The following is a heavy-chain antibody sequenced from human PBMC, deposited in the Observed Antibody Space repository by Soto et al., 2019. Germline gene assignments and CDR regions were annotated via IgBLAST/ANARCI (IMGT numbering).Heavy chain of an antibody. CDR3: VKGFWGDN. D-gene: IGHD3-3*01. Sequence: EVQLLESGGGLVQPGGSLRLSCAASGFTFSSHDMTWVRQAPGKGLEWVSGIGGGGTTNYADSVKCRVTISRDTSSKTLSLQMNSLRAEDTALYYCVKGFWGDNWGQGTLVTVSS. CDR1: GFTFSSHD. CDR2: IGGGGTT. J-gene: IGHJ1*01. V-gene: IGHV3-23*01.